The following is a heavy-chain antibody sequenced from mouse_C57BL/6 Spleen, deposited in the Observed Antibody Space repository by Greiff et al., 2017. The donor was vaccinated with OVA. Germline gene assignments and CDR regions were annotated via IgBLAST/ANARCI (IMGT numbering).Heavy chain of an antibody. CDR2: IHPNSGST. V-gene: IGHV1-64*01. Sequence: QVQLQQPGAELVKPGASVKLSCKASGYTFTRYWMHWVKQRPGQGLEWIGMIHPNSGSTTYNEKFKSKATLPVDKSSSTAYMQLSSLTSEDSAVYYCAPITTVVAPMAYWGQGTLVTVSA. J-gene: IGHJ3*01. D-gene: IGHD1-1*01. CDR3: APITTVVAPMAY. CDR1: GYTFTRYW.